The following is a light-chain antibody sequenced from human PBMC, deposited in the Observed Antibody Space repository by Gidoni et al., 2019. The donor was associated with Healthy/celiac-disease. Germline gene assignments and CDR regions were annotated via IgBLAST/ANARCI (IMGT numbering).Light chain of an antibody. CDR3: QQYYSTLLT. Sequence: DIVMTQSPDSLAVSLGERATINCKSSQRVLYSSNNKNYLAWYQQKPGHAPKLLIYWASTRESGVPDRFSGSGSGTYFTLTISSLQAEDVAVYYCQQYYSTLLTFGPXTKVDIK. CDR1: QRVLYSSNNKNY. V-gene: IGKV4-1*01. J-gene: IGKJ3*01. CDR2: WAS.